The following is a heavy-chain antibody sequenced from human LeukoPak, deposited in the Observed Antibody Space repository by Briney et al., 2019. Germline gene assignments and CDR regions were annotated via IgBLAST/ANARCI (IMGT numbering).Heavy chain of an antibody. CDR3: ARISTLGARVDY. Sequence: SGPTLVNPTQTLTLTCTFSGSSLTTTGMCVSWIRQPPGKALEWLARIDWDDDKYYSTSLKTRLTISKDTSKNQVVLTMTNMDPVDTATYYCARISTLGARVDYWGQGTLVTVSS. V-gene: IGHV2-70*11. CDR1: GSSLTTTGMC. CDR2: IDWDDDK. J-gene: IGHJ4*02. D-gene: IGHD3-16*01.